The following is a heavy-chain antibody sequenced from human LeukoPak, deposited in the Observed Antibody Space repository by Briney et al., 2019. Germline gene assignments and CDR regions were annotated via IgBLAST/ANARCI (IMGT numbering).Heavy chain of an antibody. CDR3: AKSGLNRFDY. J-gene: IGHJ4*02. CDR2: ISGGDGST. Sequence: GGSLRLSCAASGFTFSSYAMSWVRQATGGGLEWVSTISGGDGSTYYAVSVKGRFTISRDNSKNTVYLQMNSLRAEDTAVYYCAKSGLNRFDYWGQGTLVTVSS. V-gene: IGHV3-23*01. CDR1: GFTFSSYA. D-gene: IGHD2-15*01.